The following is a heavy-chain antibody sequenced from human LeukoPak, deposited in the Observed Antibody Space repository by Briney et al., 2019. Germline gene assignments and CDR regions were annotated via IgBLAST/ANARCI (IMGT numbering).Heavy chain of an antibody. CDR3: ARVESRFARYGFDY. CDR1: GYTFTGYY. V-gene: IGHV1-2*02. D-gene: IGHD5-18*01. Sequence: ASVKVSCKASGYTFTGYYMHWVRQAPGQGLEWMGWINPNSGGTNYAQKFQGRVTMTRDTSISTAYMELSRLRSDDTAVYYCARVESRFARYGFDYWGQGTLVTVSS. J-gene: IGHJ4*02. CDR2: INPNSGGT.